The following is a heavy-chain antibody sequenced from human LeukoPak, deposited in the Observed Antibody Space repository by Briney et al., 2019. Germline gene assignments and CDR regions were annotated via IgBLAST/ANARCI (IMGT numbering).Heavy chain of an antibody. V-gene: IGHV3-21*01. CDR3: AREVSEGFDF. J-gene: IGHJ4*02. CDR1: GFIFSSNY. CDR2: FGTRSTSI. D-gene: IGHD3-22*01. Sequence: GGSLRLSCAASGFIFSSNYMTWVRQAPGKGLEWVSSFGTRSTSIYHAGSVKGRFAISRDNAKNSLYLQMNSLRAEDTALYYCAREVSEGFDFWGQGTLVTVSS.